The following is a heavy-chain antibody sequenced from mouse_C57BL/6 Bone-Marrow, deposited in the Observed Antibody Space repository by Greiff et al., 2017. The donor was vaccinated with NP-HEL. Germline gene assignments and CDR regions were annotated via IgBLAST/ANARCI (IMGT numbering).Heavy chain of an antibody. CDR2: IYPGDGDT. CDR1: GYAFSSYW. D-gene: IGHD1-1*01. V-gene: IGHV1-80*01. CDR3: ARWDYSSSYRYFDV. Sequence: QVQLQQSGAELVKPGASVKISCKASGYAFSSYWMNWVKQRPGQGLEWIGQIYPGDGDTNYNGKFKGKATLTADKSSSTAYMQLSSLTSEDSAVYFCARWDYSSSYRYFDVWGTGTTVTVSS. J-gene: IGHJ1*03.